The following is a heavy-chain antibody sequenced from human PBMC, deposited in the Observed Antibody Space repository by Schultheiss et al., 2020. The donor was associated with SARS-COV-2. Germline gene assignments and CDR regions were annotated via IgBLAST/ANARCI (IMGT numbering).Heavy chain of an antibody. Sequence: GGSLRLSCAASGFTFSSYGMHWVRQAPGKGLEWVAFIRYDGTNEYYTDSVKGRFTISRDNSKNTLYLQMNSLRTEDTAVYYCARAVTTGYYYMDVWGKGTTVTVSS. CDR2: IRYDGTNE. J-gene: IGHJ6*03. D-gene: IGHD4-11*01. CDR3: ARAVTTGYYYMDV. CDR1: GFTFSSYG. V-gene: IGHV3-30*02.